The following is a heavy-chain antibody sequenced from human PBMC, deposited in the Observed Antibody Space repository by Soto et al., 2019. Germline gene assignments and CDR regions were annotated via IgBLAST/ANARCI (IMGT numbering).Heavy chain of an antibody. Sequence: NPSETLSLTCTVSGGSISSYYWSWIRQPAGKGLEWIGRIYTSGSTNYNPSLKSRVTMSVDTSKNQLSLKLSSVTAADTAVYYCARQPGTPAAGTMRWFDPWGQGTLVTVSS. V-gene: IGHV4-4*07. D-gene: IGHD6-13*01. CDR3: ARQPGTPAAGTMRWFDP. CDR2: IYTSGST. CDR1: GGSISSYY. J-gene: IGHJ5*02.